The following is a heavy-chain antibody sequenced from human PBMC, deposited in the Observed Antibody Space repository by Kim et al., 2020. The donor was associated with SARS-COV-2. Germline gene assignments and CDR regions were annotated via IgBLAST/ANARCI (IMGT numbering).Heavy chain of an antibody. D-gene: IGHD2-15*01. Sequence: SETLSLTCTVSGGSISSSSYYWGWIRQPPGKGLEWIGSIYYSGSTYYNPSLKSRVTISVDTSKNQFSLKLSSVTAADTAVYYCARHGDCSGGSCYPGYSYGVFDYWGQGTLVTVSS. V-gene: IGHV4-39*01. CDR1: GGSISSSSYY. CDR3: ARHGDCSGGSCYPGYSYGVFDY. J-gene: IGHJ4*02. CDR2: IYYSGST.